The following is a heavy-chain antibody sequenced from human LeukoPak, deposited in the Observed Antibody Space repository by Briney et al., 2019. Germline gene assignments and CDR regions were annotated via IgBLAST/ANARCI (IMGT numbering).Heavy chain of an antibody. Sequence: AGGSLRLSCAASGFTFSSYWMHWVRQAPGKGLVWVSRINTDGSSTSYADSVKGRFTISRDNAKNTLYLQMNSLRAEDTAVYYGGREPDYDLSFDPGGEGTLVTVSA. V-gene: IGHV3-74*01. D-gene: IGHD3-3*01. CDR1: GFTFSSYW. J-gene: IGHJ5*02. CDR2: INTDGSST. CDR3: GREPDYDLSFDP.